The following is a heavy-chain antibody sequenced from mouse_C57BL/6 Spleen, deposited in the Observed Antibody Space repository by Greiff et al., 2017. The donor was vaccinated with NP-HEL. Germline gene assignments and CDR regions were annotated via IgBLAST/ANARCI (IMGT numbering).Heavy chain of an antibody. J-gene: IGHJ1*03. D-gene: IGHD1-1*01. CDR2: IYPGDGDT. CDR1: GYAFSSSW. V-gene: IGHV1-82*01. CDR3: ARWYYGSSHWYFDV. Sequence: QVQLQQSGPELVKPGASVKISCKASGYAFSSSWMNWVKQRPGKGLEWIGRIYPGDGDTNYNGKFKGKATLTADKSSSTAYMQLSSLTSEYSAVYFCARWYYGSSHWYFDVWGTGTTVTVSS.